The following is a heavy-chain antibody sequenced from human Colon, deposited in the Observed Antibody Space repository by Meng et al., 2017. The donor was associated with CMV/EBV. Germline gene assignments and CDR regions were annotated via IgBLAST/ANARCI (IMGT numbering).Heavy chain of an antibody. V-gene: IGHV3-74*01. J-gene: IGHJ4*02. CDR1: GFTFSSYW. CDR3: ARARRGGSFVVPAAAFDY. CDR2: INSDGSST. D-gene: IGHD2-2*01. Sequence: GGPLRLSCAASGFTFSSYWMHWVRQAPGKGLVWVTRINSDGSSTNYADSVKGRFTISRDNAKNSLYLQMNSLRAEDTAVYYCARARRGGSFVVPAAAFDYWGQGTLVTVSS.